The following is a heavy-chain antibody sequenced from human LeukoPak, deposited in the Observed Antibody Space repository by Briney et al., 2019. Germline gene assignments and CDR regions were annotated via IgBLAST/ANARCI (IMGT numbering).Heavy chain of an antibody. CDR3: ARAYQPLGGLSFPDS. J-gene: IGHJ5*01. CDR2: INPNSGDT. CDR1: GYTFTGYF. V-gene: IGHV1-2*02. Sequence: ASVKVSCKASGYTFTGYFMHWVRQAPGQGLEWMGWINPNSGDTNYAQKFQGRVTMTRDTSTSTAYMELSRLRSDDTAVYYCARAYQPLGGLSFPDSWGQGTLVTVSS. D-gene: IGHD3-16*02.